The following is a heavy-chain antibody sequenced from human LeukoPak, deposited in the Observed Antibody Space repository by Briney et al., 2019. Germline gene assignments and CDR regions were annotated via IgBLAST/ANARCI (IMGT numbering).Heavy chain of an antibody. Sequence: GGSLRLSCVASGFTFSAYWMSWVRQAPGKGLEWVANIKHDGSEKYYVDSVKGRFTISRDNAKNSLYLQMNSLRAEDTAVYYCATIPHPTMIVVVPYFDYWGQGTLVTVSS. CDR2: IKHDGSEK. J-gene: IGHJ4*02. V-gene: IGHV3-7*01. D-gene: IGHD3-22*01. CDR3: ATIPHPTMIVVVPYFDY. CDR1: GFTFSAYW.